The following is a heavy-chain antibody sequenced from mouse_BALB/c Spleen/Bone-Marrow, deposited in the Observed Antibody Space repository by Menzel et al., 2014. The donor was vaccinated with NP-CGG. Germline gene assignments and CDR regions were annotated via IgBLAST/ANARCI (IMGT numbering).Heavy chain of an antibody. J-gene: IGHJ1*01. Sequence: VQLQQSAAELVKPGASVKLPCKVSGYTFTNYYVYWVKQRPGQGLEWIGEINPSNGVTNFNEKFMSKATLTVDNSSSTAYMNLGSLTSEDSAVYFCTRSGFYGYGTYFDVWGAGPTVTVSS. CDR3: TRSGFYGYGTYFDV. V-gene: IGHV1S81*02. CDR2: INPSNGVT. CDR1: GYTFTNYY. D-gene: IGHD1-2*01.